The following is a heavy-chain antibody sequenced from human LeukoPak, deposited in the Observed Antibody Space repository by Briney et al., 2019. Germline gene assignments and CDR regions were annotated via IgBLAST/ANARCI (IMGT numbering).Heavy chain of an antibody. Sequence: GGSLRVSCAASGFTISSYDMSWVRQAPGKGLEWVSTISDSGGSTYYADSVKGRFTISRDNSKNTLYLQMNSLRAEDTAVYYCAKGPPLYDYGDYVSGYYFDYWGQGTLVTVSS. V-gene: IGHV3-23*01. D-gene: IGHD4-17*01. CDR1: GFTISSYD. CDR3: AKGPPLYDYGDYVSGYYFDY. CDR2: ISDSGGST. J-gene: IGHJ4*02.